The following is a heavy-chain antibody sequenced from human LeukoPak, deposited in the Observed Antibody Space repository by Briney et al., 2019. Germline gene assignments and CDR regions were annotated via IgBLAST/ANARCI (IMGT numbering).Heavy chain of an antibody. V-gene: IGHV3-7*01. J-gene: IGHJ6*03. CDR3: ARGPAARPFYYYYMDV. CDR2: ITQDGSEK. CDR1: GFTFSSYW. Sequence: GGSLRLSCAASGFTFSSYWTTWVRQAPGKGLEWVANITQDGSEKYYVDSVKGRFTISTDTAKNSLYLQMNSLRAEDTAVYYCARGPAARPFYYYYMDVWGRGTTVTVSS. D-gene: IGHD6-6*01.